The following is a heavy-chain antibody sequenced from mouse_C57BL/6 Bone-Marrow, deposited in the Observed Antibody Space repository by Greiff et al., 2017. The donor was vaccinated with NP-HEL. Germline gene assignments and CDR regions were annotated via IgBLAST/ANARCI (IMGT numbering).Heavy chain of an antibody. CDR3: ARGDYDYSYAMDY. J-gene: IGHJ4*01. CDR1: GYTFTSYW. Sequence: QVQLQQPGAELVKPGASVKLSCKASGYTFTSYWMHWVKQRPGRGLEWNGRIDPNSGGTKYNEKFKSKATLTVDKPSSTAYMQLSSLTSEDSAGYYCARGDYDYSYAMDYWGQGTSVTVSS. D-gene: IGHD2-4*01. CDR2: IDPNSGGT. V-gene: IGHV1-72*01.